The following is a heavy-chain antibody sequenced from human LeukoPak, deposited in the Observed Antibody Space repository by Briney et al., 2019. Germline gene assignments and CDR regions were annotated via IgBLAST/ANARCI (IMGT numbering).Heavy chain of an antibody. Sequence: PSETLSLTCAVYGGSFSGYYWSWIRQPPGKGLEWIGEINHSASTNYNPSLKSRVTISVDTSMNQFSLKLSSVTAADTAVYYCATLKSSWYTYFDYWGQGTLVTVSS. CDR1: GGSFSGYY. D-gene: IGHD6-13*01. CDR2: INHSAST. J-gene: IGHJ4*02. V-gene: IGHV4-34*01. CDR3: ATLKSSWYTYFDY.